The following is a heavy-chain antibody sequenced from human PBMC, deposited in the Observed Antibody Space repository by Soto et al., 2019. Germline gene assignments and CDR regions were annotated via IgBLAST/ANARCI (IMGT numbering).Heavy chain of an antibody. J-gene: IGHJ4*02. Sequence: SETLSLTCTVSGSSLTKYYWSWIRQPAGKGLEWIGRVSTSGNVVSKASLRSRLTMSVDTSKNQFSLRLTSVTAADTAVYYCARDNNDFWSLYPLAFDYWGQGALVTVSS. D-gene: IGHD3-3*01. CDR1: GSSLTKYY. CDR3: ARDNNDFWSLYPLAFDY. V-gene: IGHV4-4*07. CDR2: VSTSGNV.